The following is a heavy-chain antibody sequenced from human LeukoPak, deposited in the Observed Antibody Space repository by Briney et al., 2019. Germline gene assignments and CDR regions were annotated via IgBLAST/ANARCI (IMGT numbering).Heavy chain of an antibody. Sequence: GESLKISCQGSGYRFTSYWIGWVRQLPGKGLEWMGIIYPGDSDTRYSPSFQGQVTISADKFISTAYLQWSSLKASDPAMYYCARPYYDSSGYYFDYWGQGTLVTVSS. CDR3: ARPYYDSSGYYFDY. D-gene: IGHD3-22*01. V-gene: IGHV5-51*01. CDR1: GYRFTSYW. J-gene: IGHJ4*02. CDR2: IYPGDSDT.